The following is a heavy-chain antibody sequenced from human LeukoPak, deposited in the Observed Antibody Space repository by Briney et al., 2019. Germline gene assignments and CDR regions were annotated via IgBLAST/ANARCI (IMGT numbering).Heavy chain of an antibody. D-gene: IGHD6-19*01. CDR2: ISSSSSYI. Sequence: PGGSLRLSCAASGFTFSSYSMNWVRQAPGKGLEWVSSISSSSSYIYYADSVKGRFTISRDNAKNSLYLQMNSLRAEDTAVYYCARVASGWVSWFDPWGQGTLVTVSS. V-gene: IGHV3-21*01. J-gene: IGHJ5*02. CDR1: GFTFSSYS. CDR3: ARVASGWVSWFDP.